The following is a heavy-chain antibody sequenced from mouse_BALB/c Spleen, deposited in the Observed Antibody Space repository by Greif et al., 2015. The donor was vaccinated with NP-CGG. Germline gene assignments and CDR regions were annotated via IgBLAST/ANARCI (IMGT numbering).Heavy chain of an antibody. J-gene: IGHJ4*01. CDR1: GFSLTGYG. V-gene: IGHV2-6-7*01. D-gene: IGHD2-4*01. CDR3: ARDQDDYDDRGYAMDY. CDR2: IWGDGST. Sequence: QVHVKQSGPGLVAPSQSLSITCTVSGFSLTGYGVNWVRQPPGKGLEWLGMIWGDGSTDYNSALKSRLSISKDNSKSQVFLKMNSLQTDDTARYYCARDQDDYDDRGYAMDYWGQGTSVTVSS.